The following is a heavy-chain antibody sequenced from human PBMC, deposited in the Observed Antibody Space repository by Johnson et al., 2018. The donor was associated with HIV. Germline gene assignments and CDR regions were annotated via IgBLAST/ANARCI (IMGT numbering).Heavy chain of an antibody. CDR3: ARVNYDSSGSFDI. CDR1: EFTFSDYY. V-gene: IGHV3-11*04. CDR2: ISSSGSTI. J-gene: IGHJ3*02. Sequence: QVQLVESGGRVVWPGGSLRLTCAASEFTFSDYYMSWIRQAPGKGLEWVSYISSSGSTIYYADSVKGRFTISRDNAKNSLYLQMNSLRAEDTAVYYCARVNYDSSGSFDIWGQGTMVTVSS. D-gene: IGHD3-22*01.